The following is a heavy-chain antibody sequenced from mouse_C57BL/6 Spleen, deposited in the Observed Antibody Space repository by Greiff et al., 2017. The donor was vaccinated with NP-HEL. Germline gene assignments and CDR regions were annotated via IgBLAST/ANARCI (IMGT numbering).Heavy chain of an antibody. J-gene: IGHJ2*01. Sequence: QVQLQQSGAELVKPGASVKLSCKASGYTFTSYWMQWVKQRPGHGLEWIGEIDPSDSYTNYNQKFKGKATLTVDTSSSTAYMQLSSLTSEDSAVYYCARRGGDLDYWGQGTTLTVSS. V-gene: IGHV1-50*01. CDR3: ARRGGDLDY. CDR1: GYTFTSYW. CDR2: IDPSDSYT.